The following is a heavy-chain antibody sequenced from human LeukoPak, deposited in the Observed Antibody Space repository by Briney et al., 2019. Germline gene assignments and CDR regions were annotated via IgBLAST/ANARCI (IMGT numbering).Heavy chain of an antibody. D-gene: IGHD2-15*01. CDR3: ARGPVVVAATFFDY. V-gene: IGHV1-8*01. J-gene: IGHJ4*02. Sequence: GASVKVSCKASGYTFTSYDINWVRQATGQGLEWMGWMNPNSGNTGYAQKFQGRVTMTRNTSISTAYMELISLRSEDTAVYYCARGPVVVAATFFDYWGQGTLVTVSS. CDR2: MNPNSGNT. CDR1: GYTFTSYD.